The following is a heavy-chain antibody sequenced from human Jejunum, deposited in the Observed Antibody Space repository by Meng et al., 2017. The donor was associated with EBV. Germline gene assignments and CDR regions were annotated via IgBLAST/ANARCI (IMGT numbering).Heavy chain of an antibody. CDR1: GFTFSSSA. J-gene: IGHJ5*02. CDR3: AKLTRA. CDR2: FGGSGGAT. V-gene: IGHV3-23*04. Sequence: EVQLVESXXGLVQXGGSLRLSCAASGFTFSSSAMSWVRQAPGKGLEWVSSFGGSGGATYYADSVKGRFTISRDNSKSMLYLQMNSLRAEDTAVYYCAKLTRAWGQGTLVTVSS. D-gene: IGHD1/OR15-1a*01.